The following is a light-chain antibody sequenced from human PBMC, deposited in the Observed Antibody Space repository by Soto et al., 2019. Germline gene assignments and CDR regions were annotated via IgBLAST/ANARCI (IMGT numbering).Light chain of an antibody. J-gene: IGKJ5*01. CDR1: QRVSSNY. CDR3: QQRNTCPIS. CDR2: GAS. V-gene: IGKV3D-20*02. Sequence: EIVLKQSPGTLTLSLWESATLSCRASQRVSSNYLVWYQQKPGQAPRLLIYGASSRATGIPARFSGSGSGTDFTLTISSLQPEDFAVYSCQQRNTCPISFGQGTRLEIK.